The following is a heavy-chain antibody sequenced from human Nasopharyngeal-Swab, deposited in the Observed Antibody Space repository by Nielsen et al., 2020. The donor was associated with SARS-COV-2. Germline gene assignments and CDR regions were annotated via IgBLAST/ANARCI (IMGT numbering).Heavy chain of an antibody. CDR1: GFTFSSYA. V-gene: IGHV4-34*01. Sequence: SCAASGFTFSSYAMSWIRQPPGKGLEWIGEINHSGSTNYNPSLKSRVTISVDTSKNQFSLKLSSVTAADTAVYYCARGFIRKQWLVRPPRGGAFDIWGQGTMVTVSS. J-gene: IGHJ3*02. D-gene: IGHD6-19*01. CDR2: INHSGST. CDR3: ARGFIRKQWLVRPPRGGAFDI.